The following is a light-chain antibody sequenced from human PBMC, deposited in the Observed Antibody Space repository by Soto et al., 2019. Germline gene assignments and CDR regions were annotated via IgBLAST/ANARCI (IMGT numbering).Light chain of an antibody. CDR2: GAS. Sequence: EIVMTQSPATLSVSPGERATLSCRASQSVSSNLAWYQQKPGQAPRLLIYGASTRATGIPARFSGSGSGTEFTLTISSLQSEDFAVYYCQQYNNWTRTFGQGTKVAI. V-gene: IGKV3-15*01. CDR1: QSVSSN. CDR3: QQYNNWTRT. J-gene: IGKJ1*01.